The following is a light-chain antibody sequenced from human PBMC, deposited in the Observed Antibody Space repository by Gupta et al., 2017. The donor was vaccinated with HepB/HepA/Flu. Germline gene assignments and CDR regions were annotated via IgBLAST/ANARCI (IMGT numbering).Light chain of an antibody. V-gene: IGKV3-11*01. Sequence: EIVLTQSPATLSLSPGERATLSCRASQSVSSYLAWYQQKPGQAPRLLIYDASNRATGIPDRFSGSGYGTDFTLTSSRLEHEDFAVYYWQQRSNWLTFGGGTKVEIK. CDR2: DAS. J-gene: IGKJ4*01. CDR3: QQRSNWLT. CDR1: QSVSSY.